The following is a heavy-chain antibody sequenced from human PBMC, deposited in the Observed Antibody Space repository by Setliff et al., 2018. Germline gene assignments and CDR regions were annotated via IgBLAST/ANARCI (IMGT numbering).Heavy chain of an antibody. CDR3: ARSESCGSSHCSPYDY. D-gene: IGHD3-10*01. CDR2: INSGGTKI. V-gene: IGHV3-48*03. CDR1: GFFFRSYE. J-gene: IGHJ4*02. Sequence: GSLRLSCAASGFFFRSYEMNWVRQTPGKGLEWVSYINSGGTKIYYADSLKGRFTISRDNAKNSLYLQMNSLRAEDTAVYFCARSESCGSSHCSPYDYWGQGALVTVSS.